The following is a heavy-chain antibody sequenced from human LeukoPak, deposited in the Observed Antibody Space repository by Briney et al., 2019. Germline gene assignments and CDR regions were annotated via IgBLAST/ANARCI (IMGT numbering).Heavy chain of an antibody. CDR3: ARVTYGNRPSFFDY. CDR1: GYTFTGYY. CDR2: INPNSGGT. J-gene: IGHJ4*02. Sequence: VASVKVSCKASGYTFTGYYMHWVRQAPGQGLEWMGWINPNSGGTNYAQKFQGRVTMTRDTSISTAYMELSRLRSDDTAVYYCARVTYGNRPSFFDYWGQGTLVTVSS. D-gene: IGHD1-14*01. V-gene: IGHV1-2*02.